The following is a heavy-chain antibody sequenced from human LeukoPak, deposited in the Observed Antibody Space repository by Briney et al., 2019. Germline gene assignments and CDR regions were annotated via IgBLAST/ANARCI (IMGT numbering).Heavy chain of an antibody. J-gene: IGHJ4*02. D-gene: IGHD5-24*01. Sequence: GGSLRLSCAASGFMFDDYAMHWVRQVPGRGLEWVSLISGDGVSSFYADPVKGRFTISRDNNNSSLSLQMRRLTTEDTAFYYCVREQFSHTSNYFDNWGQGILVTVSS. CDR3: VREQFSHTSNYFDN. V-gene: IGHV3-43*02. CDR1: GFMFDDYA. CDR2: ISGDGVSS.